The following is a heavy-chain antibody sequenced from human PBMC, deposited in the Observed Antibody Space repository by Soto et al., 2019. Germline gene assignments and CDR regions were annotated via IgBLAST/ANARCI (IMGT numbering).Heavy chain of an antibody. CDR3: AKSNSNYFYYYYMDV. J-gene: IGHJ6*03. CDR2: ITGGGGST. CDR1: GFSFSSYA. V-gene: IGHV3-23*01. Sequence: GGSLRLSCAASGFSFSSYAMTWVRQAPGKGPEWVSAITGGGGSTYYADSVKGRFTISRDNSKNTLYLQMNSLRAEDTALYFCAKSNSNYFYYYYMDVWGKGTTVTVSS. D-gene: IGHD4-4*01.